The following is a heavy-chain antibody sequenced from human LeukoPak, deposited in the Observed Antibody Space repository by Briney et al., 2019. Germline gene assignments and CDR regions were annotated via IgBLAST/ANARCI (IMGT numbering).Heavy chain of an antibody. V-gene: IGHV3-23*01. Sequence: QTGGSLRLSCAASGFTFSSYAMSWVRQAPGKGLEWVSGISGSGGSTDYADSVKGRFTISRDNSKNTLYLQMNSLRAEDTAVYYCAKDKITIFGVANYYYYGMDVWGQGTTVTVSS. D-gene: IGHD3-3*01. J-gene: IGHJ6*02. CDR2: ISGSGGST. CDR3: AKDKITIFGVANYYYYGMDV. CDR1: GFTFSSYA.